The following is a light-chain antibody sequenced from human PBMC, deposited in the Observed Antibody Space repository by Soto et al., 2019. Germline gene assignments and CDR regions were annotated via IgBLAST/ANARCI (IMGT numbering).Light chain of an antibody. J-gene: IGLJ3*02. CDR2: DVS. Sequence: QSALTQPASVSGSPGQSITISCTGTSSDVGGYNYVSWYQQHPGKAPKLMIYDVSNRPSGVSNRFSGSKSGNTASLTISGLQAEDEADYYCSSYTSSSLWVFGGGTQLTVL. CDR3: SSYTSSSLWV. V-gene: IGLV2-14*01. CDR1: SSDVGGYNY.